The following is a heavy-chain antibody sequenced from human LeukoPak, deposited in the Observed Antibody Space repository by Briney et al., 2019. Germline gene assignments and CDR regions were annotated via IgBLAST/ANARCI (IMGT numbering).Heavy chain of an antibody. Sequence: GGSLRLSCAASGFTFSNAWMSWVRQAPGKGLEWVGRIKSKTDGGTTDYAAPVKGKFTISRDNAKNSLYLQMNSLRAEDTAVYYCCQTSAYYYYMDVWGKGTTVTISS. V-gene: IGHV3-15*01. CDR1: GFTFSNAW. CDR2: IKSKTDGGTT. J-gene: IGHJ6*03. D-gene: IGHD3-10*01. CDR3: CQTSAYYYYMDV.